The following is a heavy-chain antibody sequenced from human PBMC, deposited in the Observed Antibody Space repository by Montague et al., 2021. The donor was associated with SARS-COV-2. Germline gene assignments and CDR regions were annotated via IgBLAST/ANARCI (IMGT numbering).Heavy chain of an antibody. V-gene: IGHV4-59*08. CDR1: RGSVSSYY. D-gene: IGHD3-9*01. CDR3: ARHALGYFDWLNEGYFDY. CDR2: VYYSGST. Sequence: SETLSLTCTVYRGSVSSYYWRWIRQPTGKGLSWIGYVYYSGSTNYNPSLKSRVAISMDTSKNQFSLKLSSVTAADTAVYYCARHALGYFDWLNEGYFDYWGQGTLVTVSS. J-gene: IGHJ4*02.